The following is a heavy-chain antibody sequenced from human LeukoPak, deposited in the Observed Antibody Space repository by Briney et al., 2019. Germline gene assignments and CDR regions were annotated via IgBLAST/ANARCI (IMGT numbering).Heavy chain of an antibody. CDR3: ATDRSYYGSTRY. V-gene: IGHV3-7*05. Sequence: GGSMRLSWLPYTLTFTSIWTSCDRQAPEKGREWVANIKEDGSEKDYVDSVKGRFTISRDNAENSLYLQMNSLRAEDTAVYYCATDRSYYGSTRYWGQGTLVTVAS. D-gene: IGHD1-26*01. CDR1: TLTFTSIW. CDR2: IKEDGSEK. J-gene: IGHJ4*02.